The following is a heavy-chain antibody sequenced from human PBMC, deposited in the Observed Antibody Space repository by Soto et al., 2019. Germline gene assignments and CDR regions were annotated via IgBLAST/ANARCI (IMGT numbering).Heavy chain of an antibody. CDR1: GFTFSSCA. J-gene: IGHJ4*02. CDR2: IRDSDSGGTT. Sequence: GGSLRLSCAASGFTFSSCAMGWVRQAPAKGLEWVSAIRDSDSGGTTYYADSVKGRFTISRDDSKNTLYLQMSSLRAEDTAMYYCAKVRVGIDVDFDYWGQGALVTVSS. V-gene: IGHV3-23*01. D-gene: IGHD2-21*01. CDR3: AKVRVGIDVDFDY.